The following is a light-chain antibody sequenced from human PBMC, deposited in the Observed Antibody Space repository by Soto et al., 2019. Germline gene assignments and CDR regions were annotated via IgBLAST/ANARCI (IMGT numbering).Light chain of an antibody. V-gene: IGKV3-20*01. CDR1: QSVSSSY. CDR3: QQYGSSPPKT. Sequence: DSVLTQSPGTLSLSPGERATLSCRARQSVSSSYLAWYQQKPGQAPMLLIYGASSRATGIPDRFSGSGSGTDFPLTISRLEPEDFAVYYCQQYGSSPPKTFGQGTKVEIK. J-gene: IGKJ1*01. CDR2: GAS.